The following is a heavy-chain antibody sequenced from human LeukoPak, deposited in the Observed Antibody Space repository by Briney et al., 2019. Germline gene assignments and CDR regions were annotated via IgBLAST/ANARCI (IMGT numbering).Heavy chain of an antibody. D-gene: IGHD2-15*01. CDR3: ARVGCSGGSCYLGYYYYGMDV. CDR1: GFTFSSYA. J-gene: IGHJ6*02. CDR2: ISGSGGST. V-gene: IGHV3-23*01. Sequence: PGGSLRLSCAASGFTFSSYAMSWVRQAPGKGLEWVSAISGSGGSTYYADSVKGRFTISRDNSKNTLYLQMNSLRAEDTAVYYCARVGCSGGSCYLGYYYYGMDVWGQGTTVTVSS.